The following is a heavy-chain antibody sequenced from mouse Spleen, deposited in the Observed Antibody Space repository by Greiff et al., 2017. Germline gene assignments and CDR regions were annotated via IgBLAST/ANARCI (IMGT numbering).Heavy chain of an antibody. CDR2: IYPSGSYT. CDR3: TRVYDGYYYAMDY. J-gene: IGHJ4*01. Sequence: QVQLQQPGAELVRPGASVKLSCKASGYTFTSYWINWVKQRPGQGLEWIGNIYPSGSYTNYNQKFKDKATLTVDKSSSTAYMQLSSPTSEDSAVYYCTRVYDGYYYAMDYWGQGTSVTVSS. V-gene: IGHV1-69*02. CDR1: GYTFTSYW. D-gene: IGHD2-3*01.